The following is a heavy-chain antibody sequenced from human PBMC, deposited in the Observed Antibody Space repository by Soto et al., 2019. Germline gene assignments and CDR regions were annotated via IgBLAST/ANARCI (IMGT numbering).Heavy chain of an antibody. Sequence: ASVKVSCKASGYTFTSYAMNWVRQAPGQGLEWMGWINTNTGNPTYAQGFTGRFVFSLGTSVSTAYLQICSLKAEDTAVYYCARGGSCSSTSCYTRQTDYWGQGTLVTVSS. V-gene: IGHV7-4-1*01. D-gene: IGHD2-2*02. CDR2: INTNTGNP. CDR1: GYTFTSYA. J-gene: IGHJ4*02. CDR3: ARGGSCSSTSCYTRQTDY.